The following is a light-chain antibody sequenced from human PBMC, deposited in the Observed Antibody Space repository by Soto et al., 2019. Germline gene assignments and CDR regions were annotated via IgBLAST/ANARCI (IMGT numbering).Light chain of an antibody. Sequence: EVVLTQSPVTLCVSPGARATLSCRASQSFRGLLAWYQQRNGQAPRILIYDAYNRATGIPPRFSGSRSGTDFTLTISSLQPEDFSTYYGQQSYSAPVTFGQGTKVDIK. CDR1: QSFRGL. V-gene: IGKV3-11*01. J-gene: IGKJ1*01. CDR2: DAY. CDR3: QQSYSAPVT.